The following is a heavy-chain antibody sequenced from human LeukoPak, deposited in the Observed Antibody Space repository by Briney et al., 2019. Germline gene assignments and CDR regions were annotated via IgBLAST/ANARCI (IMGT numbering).Heavy chain of an antibody. CDR2: IEGGAIDT. CDR1: GFIFSLYW. D-gene: IGHD2-8*02. V-gene: IGHV3-74*01. Sequence: GGSLRLSCKASGFIFSLYWMHWVRQVPGRGLVWVSRIEGGAIDTDYADFVKGRFTISRDNVDNVVYLEMNSLGAEDTATYYCARVAVSGPTGWFDSWDQGTLVIVSS. J-gene: IGHJ5*01. CDR3: ARVAVSGPTGWFDS.